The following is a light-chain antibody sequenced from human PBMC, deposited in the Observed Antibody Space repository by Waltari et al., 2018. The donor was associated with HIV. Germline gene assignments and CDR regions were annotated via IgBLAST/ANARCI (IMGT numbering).Light chain of an antibody. CDR3: QQRSNWPPIT. CDR1: QSVSSY. V-gene: IGKV3-11*01. J-gene: IGKJ5*01. Sequence: EIVFTQSSAPLSLSPGERATLSCRASQSVSSYLTWYQQKPGQAPRLLIYDATNRATGIPGRFSGSGSGTNFTLTISSLEPEDFAVYYCQQRSNWPPITFGQGTRLDIK. CDR2: DAT.